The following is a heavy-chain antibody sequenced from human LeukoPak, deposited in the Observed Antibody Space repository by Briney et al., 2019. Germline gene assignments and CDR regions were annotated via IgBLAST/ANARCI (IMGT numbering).Heavy chain of an antibody. CDR1: GGSISSGDYY. CDR2: IYHSGST. CDR3: TRRVATTGIYAFDI. J-gene: IGHJ3*02. D-gene: IGHD1-1*01. V-gene: IGHV4-30-4*08. Sequence: SQTLSLTCTVSGGSISSGDYYWSWIRQPPGKGLEWIGYIYHSGSTYYNPSLKSRVTISVDRSKNQFSLKLSSVTAADTAVYYCTRRVATTGIYAFDIWGQGTMVTVSS.